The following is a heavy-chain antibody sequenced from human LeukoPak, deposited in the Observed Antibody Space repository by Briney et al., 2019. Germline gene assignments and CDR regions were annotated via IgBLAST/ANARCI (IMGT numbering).Heavy chain of an antibody. CDR1: GDSISSYY. CDR2: IYHSGST. V-gene: IGHV4-59*01. J-gene: IGHJ4*02. D-gene: IGHD6-13*01. CDR3: ATGYSSTRYYFDY. Sequence: SETLSLTCTASGDSISSYYWSWIRQPPGKGLEWIGYIYHSGSTNCNPSLKSRVTISADTSKDQFSLKLASVTAADTAVYYCATGYSSTRYYFDYWGQGTLVTVSS.